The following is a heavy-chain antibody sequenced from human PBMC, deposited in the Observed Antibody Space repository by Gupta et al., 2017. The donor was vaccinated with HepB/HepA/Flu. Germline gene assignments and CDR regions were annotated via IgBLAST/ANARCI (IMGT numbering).Heavy chain of an antibody. CDR2: INGDSGNT. CDR1: GYRFTSYG. J-gene: IGHJ4*02. V-gene: IGHV1-18*01. D-gene: IGHD2-21*01. CDR3: ARGGRFGDFLD. Sequence: QIYLVQSGTEVKEPGASVKVSCKASGYRFTSYGISWVRQAPGQGLEWMEWINGDSGNTYYAQTVQGRVSMTKDASTSTAYIEMTSLRLDDTAIYYCARGGRFGDFLDWGQGTLVSV.